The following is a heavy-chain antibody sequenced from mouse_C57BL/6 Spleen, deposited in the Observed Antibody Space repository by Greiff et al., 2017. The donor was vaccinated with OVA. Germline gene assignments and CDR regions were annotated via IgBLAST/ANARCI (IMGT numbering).Heavy chain of an antibody. CDR2: INPNNGGT. CDR1: GYTFTDYN. Sequence: VQLQQSGPELVKPGASVKMSCKASGYTFTDYNMHWVKQSHGKSLEWIGYINPNNGGTSYNQKFKGKATLTVNKSSSTAYMELRSLTSDDAAVYYCASLQGYYAMDYWGQGTSVTVSS. J-gene: IGHJ4*01. V-gene: IGHV1-22*01. CDR3: ASLQGYYAMDY.